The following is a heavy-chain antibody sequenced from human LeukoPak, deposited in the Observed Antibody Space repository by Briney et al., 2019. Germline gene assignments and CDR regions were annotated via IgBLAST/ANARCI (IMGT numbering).Heavy chain of an antibody. CDR3: ARLWVGATTGGAFDI. V-gene: IGHV5-51*01. Sequence: GESLKISCKGSGYSFTSYWIGWVRQMPGKGLEWMGIIYPGDSDTRYSPSFQGQVTISADKSISTAYLQWSSLKASDTAMYYCARLWVGATTGGAFDIWGQGTMVTVSS. CDR1: GYSFTSYW. CDR2: IYPGDSDT. J-gene: IGHJ3*02. D-gene: IGHD1-26*01.